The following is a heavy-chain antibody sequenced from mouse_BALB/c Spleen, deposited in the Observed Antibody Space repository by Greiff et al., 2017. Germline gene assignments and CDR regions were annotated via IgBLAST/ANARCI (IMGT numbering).Heavy chain of an antibody. J-gene: IGHJ3*01. V-gene: IGHV3-2*02. CDR2: ISYSGST. CDR1: GYSITSDYA. D-gene: IGHD2-4*01. CDR3: ARWDYDRFAY. Sequence: DVKLQESGPGLVKPSQSLSLTCTVTGYSITSDYAWNWIRQFPGNKLEWMGYISYSGSTSYNPSLKSRISITRDTSKNQFFLQLNSVTTEDTATYYCARWDYDRFAYWGQGTLVTVSA.